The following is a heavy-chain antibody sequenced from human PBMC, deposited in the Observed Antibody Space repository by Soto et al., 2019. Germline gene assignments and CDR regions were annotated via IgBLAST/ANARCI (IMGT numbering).Heavy chain of an antibody. CDR3: ASYGVGSGPGVFDY. Sequence: SETLSLTSAVSGGSISSGGYSWSWIRQPPGKGLEWIGYIYHSGSTYYNPSLKSRVTISVDRSKNQFSLKLSSVTAADTAVYYCASYGVGSGPGVFDYWGQGTLVTVSS. CDR2: IYHSGST. D-gene: IGHD2-15*01. V-gene: IGHV4-30-2*01. CDR1: GGSISSGGYS. J-gene: IGHJ4*02.